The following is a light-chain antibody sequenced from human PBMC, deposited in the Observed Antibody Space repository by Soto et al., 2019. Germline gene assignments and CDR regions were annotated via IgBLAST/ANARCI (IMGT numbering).Light chain of an antibody. J-gene: IGKJ2*01. CDR2: AAS. Sequence: DIQMTQSPSSLSASVGDSVTITCRASQSVSRHLNWYQQKPGEAPKLLIYAASSLQRGVPSRFSGSGYGTEFTLTINNLQPEDFATYSCQQSYSTPRMYTFGQGTKLEIK. CDR3: QQSYSTPRMYT. V-gene: IGKV1-39*01. CDR1: QSVSRH.